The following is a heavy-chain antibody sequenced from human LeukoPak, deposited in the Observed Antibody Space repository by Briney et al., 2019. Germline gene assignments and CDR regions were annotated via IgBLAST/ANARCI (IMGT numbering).Heavy chain of an antibody. Sequence: PSETLSLTCAVSGGSFSGYYWSWSRQPPGKGLEWIGEINHSGSTNYNPSLKSRVTISVDTSKNQFSLKLSSVTAADTAVYYCARVFWSGYYGIDYWGQGTLVTVSS. J-gene: IGHJ4*02. CDR1: GGSFSGYY. CDR3: ARVFWSGYYGIDY. CDR2: INHSGST. V-gene: IGHV4-34*01. D-gene: IGHD3-3*01.